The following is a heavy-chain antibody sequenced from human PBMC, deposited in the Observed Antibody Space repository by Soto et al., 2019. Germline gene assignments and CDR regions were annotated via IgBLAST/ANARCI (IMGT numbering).Heavy chain of an antibody. D-gene: IGHD3-3*01. CDR3: ARGDFWSGSDLNYYYYGTDV. CDR2: FIPIFGTA. J-gene: IGHJ6*02. Sequence: SVKVSCKASGGTFSSYAISWVRQAPGQGLEWMGGFIPIFGTANYAQKFQGRVTITADESTSTAYMELSSLRSEDTAVYYCARGDFWSGSDLNYYYYGTDVWGQGTTVTVSS. V-gene: IGHV1-69*13. CDR1: GGTFSSYA.